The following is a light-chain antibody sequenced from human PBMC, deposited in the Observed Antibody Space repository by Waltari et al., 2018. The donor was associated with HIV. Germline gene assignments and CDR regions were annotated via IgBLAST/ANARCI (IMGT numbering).Light chain of an antibody. J-gene: IGLJ2*01. CDR1: ISHIRGNT. CDR2: SNN. V-gene: IGLV1-44*01. CDR3: AAWDANLNGRL. Sequence: QSVLTQSPSASGTPGQRVTISCSGSISHIRGNTVSWYQHLPGTAPKLLIYSNNQRPSGVPDRFSGSKSGTSASLAISGLQSEDEADYYCAAWDANLNGRLFGGGTKLTVL.